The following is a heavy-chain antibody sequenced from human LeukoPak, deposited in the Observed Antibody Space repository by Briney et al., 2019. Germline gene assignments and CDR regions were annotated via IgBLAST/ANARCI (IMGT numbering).Heavy chain of an antibody. CDR2: IYYSGST. J-gene: IGHJ4*02. V-gene: IGHV4-39*01. Sequence: SETLSLTCTVSGGSISSSIYYWGWIRQPPGKGLEWIGSIYYSGSTYYNPSLKSRVTISVNTSKNQFSLKLSSVTAADTAVYYCARQGSSSPFDYWGQGTLVTVSS. CDR3: ARQGSSSPFDY. D-gene: IGHD6-6*01. CDR1: GGSISSSIYY.